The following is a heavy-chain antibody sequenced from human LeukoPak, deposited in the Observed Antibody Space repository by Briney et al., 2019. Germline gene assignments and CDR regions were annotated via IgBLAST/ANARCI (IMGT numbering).Heavy chain of an antibody. J-gene: IGHJ4*02. D-gene: IGHD4-17*01. V-gene: IGHV3-30*18. CDR2: ISYDGSNK. CDR1: GFTFSSYG. Sequence: GGSLRLSCAASGFTFSSYGMHWVRQAPGKGLEWVAVISYDGSNKYYADSVKGRFTISRDNSKNTLYLQMNSLRAEDTAVYYCAKSSGDYEPFSAYYFDYWGQGTLVTVSS. CDR3: AKSSGDYEPFSAYYFDY.